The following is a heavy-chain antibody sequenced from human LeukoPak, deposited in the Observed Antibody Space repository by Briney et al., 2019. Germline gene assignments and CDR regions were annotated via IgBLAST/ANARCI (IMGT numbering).Heavy chain of an antibody. V-gene: IGHV3-53*01. CDR3: ARGGFGGYDWPY. J-gene: IGHJ4*02. CDR2: TYSGGGT. Sequence: PGESLRLSCAASGFTVSSNYMVWVRQPPRKGLEWVSVTYSGGGTYYADSLKGRFSISRDNSNNTLYLQMNSLRAEDTAVYYCARGGFGGYDWPYWGQGALVTVSS. CDR1: GFTVSSNY. D-gene: IGHD5-12*01.